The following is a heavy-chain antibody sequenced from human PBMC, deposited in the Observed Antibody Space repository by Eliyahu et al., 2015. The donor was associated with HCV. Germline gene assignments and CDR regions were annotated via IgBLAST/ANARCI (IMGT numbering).Heavy chain of an antibody. V-gene: IGHV1-69*01. CDR3: TRGAHNYFESTGLYSSYYFDY. Sequence: QVLLVQSGAEVKRPGSSVXVSCXXSGXXFXTHXFSWVRQAPXQGLEWMGAIIPMLGTPNKAQKFRDRVTITADESTNTAFMELSSLRYEDTAVYYCTRGAHNYFESTGLYSSYYFDYWGQGTLVTVSS. CDR2: IIPMLGTP. J-gene: IGHJ4*02. CDR1: GXXFXTHX. D-gene: IGHD5-24*01.